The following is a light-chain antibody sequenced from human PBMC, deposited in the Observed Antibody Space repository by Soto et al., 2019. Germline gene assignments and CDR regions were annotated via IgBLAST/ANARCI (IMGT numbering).Light chain of an antibody. CDR2: DNN. CDR1: SSNIGNNY. V-gene: IGLV1-51*01. CDR3: GTWDSSLSAGL. J-gene: IGLJ2*01. Sequence: QSVLTQPPSVYAAPGQTVTISCSGSSSNIGNNYVSWYQQLPGTAPKLLIYDNNKRPSGIPDRFSGSKSGTSATLGITGLQTGDEADYYCGTWDSSLSAGLFGGGTKLTVL.